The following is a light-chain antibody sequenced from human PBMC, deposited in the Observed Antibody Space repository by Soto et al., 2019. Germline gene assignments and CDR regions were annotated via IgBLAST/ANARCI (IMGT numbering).Light chain of an antibody. CDR1: QSIDSW. J-gene: IGKJ4*01. CDR2: KAS. V-gene: IGKV1-5*03. Sequence: DIQMTQSPSTLSASVGDRVTITCRASQSIDSWLAWYQQKPGKAPNLLIYKASNLENGVPLRFSGSGSGTEFTLTISSLKSDDFATYYCQQYKTYCTFGGGTKVDIK. CDR3: QQYKTYCT.